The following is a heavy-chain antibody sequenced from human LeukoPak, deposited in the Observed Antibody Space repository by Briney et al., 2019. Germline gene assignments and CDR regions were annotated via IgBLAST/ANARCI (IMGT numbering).Heavy chain of an antibody. CDR2: VHDSEST. J-gene: IGHJ4*02. Sequence: PSETLSLTCTVSGASITNSYWSWLRQPPGKGLEWIAFVHDSESTNYNPSLKSRVSISLDTSKNEVSLWLTSVTAADTAMYFCARGDASGRPGIGFDFWGQGTLVTVSS. D-gene: IGHD1-26*01. V-gene: IGHV4-59*01. CDR1: GASITNSY. CDR3: ARGDASGRPGIGFDF.